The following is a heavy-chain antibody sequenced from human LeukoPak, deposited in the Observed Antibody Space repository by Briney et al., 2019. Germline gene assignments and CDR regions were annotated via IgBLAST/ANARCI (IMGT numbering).Heavy chain of an antibody. Sequence: PGGSLRLSCAASGFTFSNYAMSWVRQAAGQGLEWVAVISVSGDRTYYADALKDWFNISRDNSKNTLYLQINSLRADDTAVYYCAASGSYYLSWFDPWGQGTLVTVSS. V-gene: IGHV3-23*01. CDR3: AASGSYYLSWFDP. CDR1: GFTFSNYA. J-gene: IGHJ5*02. D-gene: IGHD3-10*01. CDR2: ISVSGDRT.